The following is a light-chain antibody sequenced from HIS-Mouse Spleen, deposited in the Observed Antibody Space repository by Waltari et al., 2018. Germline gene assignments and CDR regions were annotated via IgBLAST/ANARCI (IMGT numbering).Light chain of an antibody. V-gene: IGLV2-14*01. CDR1: SSDDVGYNC. Sequence: QSALTQPASLSGSPGQSTTTSCTGTSSDDVGYNCVSWYQHHPGKAPKLMIYEVSNRPSGVSNRFSGSKSGNTASLTISGLQAEDEADYYCSSYTSSSTLVFGGGTKLTVL. CDR2: EVS. CDR3: SSYTSSSTLV. J-gene: IGLJ3*02.